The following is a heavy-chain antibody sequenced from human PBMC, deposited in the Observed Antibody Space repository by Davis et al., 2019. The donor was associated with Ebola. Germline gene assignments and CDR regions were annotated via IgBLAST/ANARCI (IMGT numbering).Heavy chain of an antibody. V-gene: IGHV1-24*01. D-gene: IGHD1-26*01. J-gene: IGHJ4*02. CDR1: GYSLTELP. CDR2: FDPEDGEK. CDR3: ATAAGELLDYFDS. Sequence: ASVKVSCKLSGYSLTELPMHWVRQAPGRGLEWMGGFDPEDGEKMYAQKFQGRVTMTDDTAADTTYMELSSLRSDDTAVYYCATAAGELLDYFDSWGQGTLVTVSS.